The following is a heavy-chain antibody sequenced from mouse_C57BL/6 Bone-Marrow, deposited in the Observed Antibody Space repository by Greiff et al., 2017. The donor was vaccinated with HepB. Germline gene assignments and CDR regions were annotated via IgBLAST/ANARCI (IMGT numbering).Heavy chain of an antibody. V-gene: IGHV1-69*01. CDR1: GYTFTSYW. CDR2: IDPSDSYT. Sequence: QVQLQQPGAELVMPGASVKLSCKASGYTFTSYWMHWVKQRPGQGLEWIGEIDPSDSYTNYNQKFKGKSTLTVDKSSSTAYMQLSSLTSEDSAVYYCARQLRLRLYAMDYWGQGTSVTVSS. J-gene: IGHJ4*01. CDR3: ARQLRLRLYAMDY. D-gene: IGHD3-2*02.